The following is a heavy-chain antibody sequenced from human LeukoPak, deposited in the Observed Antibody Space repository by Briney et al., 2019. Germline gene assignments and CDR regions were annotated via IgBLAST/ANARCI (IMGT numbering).Heavy chain of an antibody. CDR1: VGSITSYY. CDR3: ARTRPYEAYFFDY. CDR2: VYFSGST. V-gene: IGHV4-59*01. D-gene: IGHD5-12*01. J-gene: IGHJ4*02. Sequence: SETLSLTCTVSVGSITSYYWTWIRQPPGKGQEWIGYVYFSGSTTYNPSLKSRVTISVDTSKNQFSLKLSSVTAADTAVYYCARTRPYEAYFFDYWGQGTLVTVSS.